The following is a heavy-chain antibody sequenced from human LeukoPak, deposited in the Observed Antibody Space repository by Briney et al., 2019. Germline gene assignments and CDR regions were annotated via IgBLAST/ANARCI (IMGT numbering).Heavy chain of an antibody. V-gene: IGHV4-4*02. Sequence: SETLCLTCAVSGGSISSSNWWSWVRQPPGKGLEWIGEIYHSGSTNYNPSLKSRVTISVDKSKNQFSLKLSSVTAADTAVYYCAREPATATPTLDYWGQGTLVTVSS. CDR3: AREPATATPTLDY. J-gene: IGHJ4*02. D-gene: IGHD2-2*02. CDR1: GGSISSSNW. CDR2: IYHSGST.